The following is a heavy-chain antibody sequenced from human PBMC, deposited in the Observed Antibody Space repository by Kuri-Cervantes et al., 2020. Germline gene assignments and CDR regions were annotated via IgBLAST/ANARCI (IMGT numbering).Heavy chain of an antibody. CDR1: GFTFSSYS. CDR2: ISSSSSYI. Sequence: GGSLRLSCAASGFTFSSYSMNWVRQAPGKGLEWVSSISSSSSYIYYADSVKGRFTISRDNAKNSLYLQMNSLRAEDTAVYYCARDRTSVVDPFDYWGQGTLVTVSS. CDR3: ARDRTSVVDPFDY. J-gene: IGHJ4*02. V-gene: IGHV3-21*01. D-gene: IGHD2-15*01.